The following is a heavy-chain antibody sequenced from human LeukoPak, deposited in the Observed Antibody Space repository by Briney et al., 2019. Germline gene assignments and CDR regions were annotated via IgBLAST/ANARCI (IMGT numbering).Heavy chain of an antibody. Sequence: ASVKVSCKASGYTFTGYYMHWVRQAPGQGLEWMGWINPNSGGTNYAQKFQGRVTMTRDTSISTAYMELSRLRSDDTAVYYCARDPKYYYDSSGYYSPLDYWGQGTLVTVSS. D-gene: IGHD3-22*01. CDR1: GYTFTGYY. CDR2: INPNSGGT. J-gene: IGHJ4*02. V-gene: IGHV1-2*02. CDR3: ARDPKYYYDSSGYYSPLDY.